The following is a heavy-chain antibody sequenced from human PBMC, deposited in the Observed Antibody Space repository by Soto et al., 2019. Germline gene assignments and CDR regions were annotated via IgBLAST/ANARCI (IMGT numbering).Heavy chain of an antibody. D-gene: IGHD3-10*01. J-gene: IGHJ5*02. Sequence: ASVKVSCKASGYSLTSYYMQWVRQAPGQGLEWMGIINPSGGSTSYAQKFQGRVTMTRDTSTSTVYMELSSLRSEDTAVYYCARDYGSGSYYSRNWFDPWGQGTLVTVSS. CDR2: INPSGGST. V-gene: IGHV1-46*01. CDR1: GYSLTSYY. CDR3: ARDYGSGSYYSRNWFDP.